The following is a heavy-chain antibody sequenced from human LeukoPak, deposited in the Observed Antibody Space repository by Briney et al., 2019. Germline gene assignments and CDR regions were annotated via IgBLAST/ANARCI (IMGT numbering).Heavy chain of an antibody. CDR1: GFTFSSYW. V-gene: IGHV3-7*01. CDR2: IKQDGSEK. J-gene: IGHJ4*02. Sequence: GALRLSCAASGFTFSSYWMSWVRQAPGRGLEWAANIKQDGSEKYYVDSVKGRFTISRDNAKNSLYLQMNSLRAEDTAVYYCARDPFEGSADYWGQGTLVTVSS. CDR3: ARDPFEGSADY. D-gene: IGHD3-9*01.